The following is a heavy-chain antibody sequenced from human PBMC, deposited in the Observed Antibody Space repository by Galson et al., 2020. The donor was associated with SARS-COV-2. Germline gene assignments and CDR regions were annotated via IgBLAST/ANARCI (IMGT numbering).Heavy chain of an antibody. D-gene: IGHD1-26*01. Sequence: GGSLRLSCAASGFTFSSYEMNWVRQAPGKGLEWVSYISSSGSTIYYADSVKGRFTISRDNAKNSLYLQMNSLRAEDTAVYYCARVLTYMRGSYSDYWGQGTLVTVSS. CDR2: ISSSGSTI. J-gene: IGHJ4*02. V-gene: IGHV3-48*03. CDR3: ARVLTYMRGSYSDY. CDR1: GFTFSSYE.